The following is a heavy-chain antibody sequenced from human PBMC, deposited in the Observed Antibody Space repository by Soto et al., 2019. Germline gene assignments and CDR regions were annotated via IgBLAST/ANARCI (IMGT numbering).Heavy chain of an antibody. J-gene: IGHJ4*02. V-gene: IGHV3-74*01. Sequence: EVQLVESWGGLVQPGGSLRLSCAASGFTFSSHWMHGVRQAPGKGLVWVSRINSDGSATSSADSVKGRFTISRDNAKNKLYLQMNSLRAEDTAVYYCVDPYSLDYWGQGTLVTVSS. D-gene: IGHD2-15*01. CDR1: GFTFSSHW. CDR3: VDPYSLDY. CDR2: INSDGSAT.